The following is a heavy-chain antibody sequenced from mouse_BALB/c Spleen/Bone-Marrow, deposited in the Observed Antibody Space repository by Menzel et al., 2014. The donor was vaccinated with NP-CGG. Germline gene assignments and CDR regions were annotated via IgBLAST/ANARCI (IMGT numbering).Heavy chain of an antibody. Sequence: VQLQQSGTVLARPGAAVKMSCKASGYTFSNYWMHWVKQRPGQGLEWIGTIYPGSRDTTYNQKFKGKAKLTAVTSTSTAYMELNSLTTEDSAVYYCTRLARDNFDYWGQGTTLTVSS. CDR2: IYPGSRDT. CDR3: TRLARDNFDY. D-gene: IGHD3-2*01. V-gene: IGHV1-5*01. CDR1: GYTFSNYW. J-gene: IGHJ2*01.